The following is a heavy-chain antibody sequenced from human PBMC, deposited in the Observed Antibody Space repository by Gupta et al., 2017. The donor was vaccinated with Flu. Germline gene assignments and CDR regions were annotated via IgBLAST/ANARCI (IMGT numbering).Heavy chain of an antibody. V-gene: IGHV3-11*01. Sequence: KGREWFSYISSSGSTIYYADSVKGRFTISRDNAKNSLYLQMNSLRAEDTAVYYCARGQDDFWSGYAPSPANYWGQGTLVTVSS. J-gene: IGHJ4*02. CDR2: ISSSGSTI. CDR3: ARGQDDFWSGYAPSPANY. D-gene: IGHD3-3*01.